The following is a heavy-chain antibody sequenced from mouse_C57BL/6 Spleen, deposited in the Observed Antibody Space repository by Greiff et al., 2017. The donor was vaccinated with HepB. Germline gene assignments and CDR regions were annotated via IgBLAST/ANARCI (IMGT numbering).Heavy chain of an antibody. Sequence: EVKLMESGPELVKPGASVKISCKASGYSFTGYYMNWVKQSPEKSLEWIGEITPSTGGTTYNQKFKAKATLTVDKSSSTAYMQLKSLTSEDSAVYYCARLSPYYAMDYWGQGTSVTVSS. CDR1: GYSFTGYY. CDR2: ITPSTGGT. CDR3: ARLSPYYAMDY. J-gene: IGHJ4*01. V-gene: IGHV1-42*01.